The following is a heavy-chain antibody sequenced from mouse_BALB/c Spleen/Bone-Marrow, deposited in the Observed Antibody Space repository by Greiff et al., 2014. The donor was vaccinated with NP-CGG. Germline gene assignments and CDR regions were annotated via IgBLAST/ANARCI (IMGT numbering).Heavy chain of an antibody. V-gene: IGHV14-3*02. CDR2: IDPANGNT. CDR3: ARYYYDSSYFDY. D-gene: IGHD1-1*01. J-gene: IGHJ2*01. Sequence: VQLQQSGAELVKPGASVKLSCTASGFNIKDTYMHWVKQRPEQALEWIGRIDPANGNTKYDPKFQGKATITAATSSNPASLQLSSLTSEDTTVYYCARYYYDSSYFDYWGQGTTLTVSS. CDR1: GFNIKDTY.